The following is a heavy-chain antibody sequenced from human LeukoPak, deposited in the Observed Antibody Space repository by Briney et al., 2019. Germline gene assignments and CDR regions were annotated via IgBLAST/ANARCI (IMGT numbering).Heavy chain of an antibody. D-gene: IGHD3-22*01. J-gene: IGHJ4*02. V-gene: IGHV1-18*01. CDR1: GYTFTSYG. CDR3: ARHYYYDSSGYYYVGYFDY. CDR2: ISAYNGNT. Sequence: ASVKVSCKASGYTFTSYGISWVRQAPGQGLEWMGWISAYNGNTNYAQKLQGRVTMNTDPSTSTAYMELRSLRSDDTAVYYCARHYYYDSSGYYYVGYFDYWGQGTLVTVSS.